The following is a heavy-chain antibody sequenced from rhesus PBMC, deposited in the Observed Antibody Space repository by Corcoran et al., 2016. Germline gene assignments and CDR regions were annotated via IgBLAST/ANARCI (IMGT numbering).Heavy chain of an antibody. J-gene: IGHJ4*01. CDR3: AREGYIYSLSFDY. D-gene: IGHD5-12*01. CDR1: GGSISSNY. CDR2: IYGSGVRT. Sequence: QVQLKESGTGLVKPSETLSLTCAVSGGSISSNYWSWIRQAPGQGLEWIGRIYGSGVRTHINPSLRRRVTFSTHTSKNHFSLKLSSVTAADTAVYYCAREGYIYSLSFDYWGQGVLVTVSS. V-gene: IGHV4-160*01.